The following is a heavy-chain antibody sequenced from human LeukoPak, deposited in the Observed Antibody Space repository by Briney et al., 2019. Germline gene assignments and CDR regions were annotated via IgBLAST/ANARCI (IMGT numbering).Heavy chain of an antibody. CDR3: ARERYYDSSGYYG. CDR1: GFTFSSYS. J-gene: IGHJ4*02. V-gene: IGHV3-21*01. D-gene: IGHD3-22*01. Sequence: GGSLRLSCAASGFTFSSYSMNWVRQAPGKGLEWVSSISSSSSYIYYADSVKGRFIISRDNAKNSLYLQMNSLRAEDTAVYYCARERYYDSSGYYGWGQGTLVTVSS. CDR2: ISSSSSYI.